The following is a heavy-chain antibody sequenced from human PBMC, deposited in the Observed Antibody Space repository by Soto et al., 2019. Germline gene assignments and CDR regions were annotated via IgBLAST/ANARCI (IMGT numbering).Heavy chain of an antibody. CDR3: VRDMQLWRLDS. V-gene: IGHV3-74*03. CDR2: INTDGSVA. Sequence: EVQLVESGGGLVQPGESLRLSCAASGLTFRSYWMHWVRQAPGKGQVWVSRINTDGSVAMYVDSVKGRFTISRDNAKNTLYLHMNSLRAVDTAVYYCVRDMQLWRLDSWGRGTLVTVSS. CDR1: GLTFRSYW. D-gene: IGHD2-21*01. J-gene: IGHJ4*02.